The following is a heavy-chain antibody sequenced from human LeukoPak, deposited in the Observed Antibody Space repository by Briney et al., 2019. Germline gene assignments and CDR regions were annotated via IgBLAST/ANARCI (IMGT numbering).Heavy chain of an antibody. CDR1: GFTFSSYE. V-gene: IGHV3-48*03. CDR2: ISSSGSTI. J-gene: IGHJ4*02. CDR3: AKRAGFGEPTYYFDY. D-gene: IGHD3-10*01. Sequence: GALRLSCAASGFTFSSYEMNWVRQAPGKGLEWVSYISSSGSTIYYADSVKGRFTISRDNAKNSLYLQMNSLRAEDTAVYYCAKRAGFGEPTYYFDYWGQGTLVTVSS.